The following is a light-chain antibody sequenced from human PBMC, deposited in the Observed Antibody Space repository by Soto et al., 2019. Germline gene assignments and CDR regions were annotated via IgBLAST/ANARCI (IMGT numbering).Light chain of an antibody. CDR2: EVN. Sequence: QSALTQPASVSGSPGQSITISCTGTSSDVAFYNHVSWYQQHSGKAPKLLIYEVNNRPSGVSHRFSGSKSGNTASLTISGLQAEDEADYYCSSFASTHTYVFGTGTKVTVL. V-gene: IGLV2-14*01. J-gene: IGLJ1*01. CDR1: SSDVAFYNH. CDR3: SSFASTHTYV.